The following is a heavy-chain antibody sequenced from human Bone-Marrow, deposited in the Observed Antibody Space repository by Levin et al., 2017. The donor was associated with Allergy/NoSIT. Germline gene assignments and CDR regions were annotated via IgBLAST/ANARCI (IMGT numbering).Heavy chain of an antibody. D-gene: IGHD5-24*01. V-gene: IGHV3-15*01. CDR3: TTLWVGTIPHYFDY. Sequence: PGGSLRLSCAPSGFTFSNSWMSWVRQAPGKGLEWVGHIRTKTDGGTTAYAAPVKGRFSISRDDSKNTLYLQMTSLKTEDTAIYYCTTLWVGTIPHYFDYWGQGTLVTVSS. CDR2: IRTKTDGGTT. J-gene: IGHJ4*02. CDR1: GFTFSNSW.